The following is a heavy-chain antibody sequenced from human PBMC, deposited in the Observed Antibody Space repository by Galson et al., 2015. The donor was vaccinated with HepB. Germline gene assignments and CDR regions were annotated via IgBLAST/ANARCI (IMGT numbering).Heavy chain of an antibody. CDR1: GFTFSNAW. CDR3: TTDLEWIQLWPDAFDI. V-gene: IGHV3-15*01. D-gene: IGHD5-18*01. CDR2: IKSKTDGGTT. Sequence: SLRLSCAASGFTFSNAWMSWVRQAPGKGLEWVGRIKSKTDGGTTDYAAPVKGRFTISRDDSKNTLYLQMNSLKTEDTAVYYCTTDLEWIQLWPDAFDIWGQGTMVTVSS. J-gene: IGHJ3*02.